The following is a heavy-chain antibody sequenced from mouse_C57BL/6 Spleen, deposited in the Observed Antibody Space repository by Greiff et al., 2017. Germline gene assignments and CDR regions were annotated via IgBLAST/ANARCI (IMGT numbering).Heavy chain of an antibody. J-gene: IGHJ3*01. CDR2: INPGSGGT. D-gene: IGHD2-4*01. Sequence: VKLQQSGAELVRPGTSVKVSCKASGYAFTNYLIEWVKQRPGQGLEWIGVINPGSGGTNYNEKFKGKATLTADKSSSTAYMQLSSLTSEDSAVYFCATHYDDYDGFAYWGQGTLVTVSA. CDR1: GYAFTNYL. V-gene: IGHV1-54*01. CDR3: ATHYDDYDGFAY.